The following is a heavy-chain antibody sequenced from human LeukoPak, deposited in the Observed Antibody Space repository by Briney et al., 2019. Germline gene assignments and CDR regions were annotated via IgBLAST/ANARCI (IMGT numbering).Heavy chain of an antibody. CDR3: ATSPVSYSSSWYGPNWFDP. CDR1: GGPISSSSYY. J-gene: IGHJ5*02. V-gene: IGHV4-39*07. CDR2: IYYSGST. D-gene: IGHD6-13*01. Sequence: SETLSLTCTVSGGPISSSSYYWGWIRQPPGKGLEWIGSIYYSGSTYYNPSLKSRVTISVDTSKNQFSLKLSSVTAADTAVYYCATSPVSYSSSWYGPNWFDPWGQGTLVTVSS.